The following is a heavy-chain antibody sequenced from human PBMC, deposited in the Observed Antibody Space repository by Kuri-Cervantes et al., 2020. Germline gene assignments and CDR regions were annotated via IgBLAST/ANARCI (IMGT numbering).Heavy chain of an antibody. J-gene: IGHJ6*02. V-gene: IGHV4-59*12. D-gene: IGHD3-10*01. Sequence: GSLRLSCTVSGGSISSYYWSWIRQPPGKGLEWIGYIYYSGSTNYNPSLKSRVTISVDTSKNQFSLKVSSVTAADTAVYYCTKGSSSGTAHYYYGMDVWGQGTTVTVSS. CDR1: GGSISSYY. CDR3: TKGSSSGTAHYYYGMDV. CDR2: IYYSGST.